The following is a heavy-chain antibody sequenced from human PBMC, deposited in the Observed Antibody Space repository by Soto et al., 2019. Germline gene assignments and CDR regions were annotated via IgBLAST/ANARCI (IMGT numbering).Heavy chain of an antibody. CDR2: ISGSGGST. V-gene: IGHV3-23*01. Sequence: GGSLRLSCAASGFTFSSYAMSWVRQAPGKGLEWVSAISGSGGSTYYADSVKGWFTISRDNSKNTLYLQMNSLRAEDTTVYYCAKDQGEAGTDDAFDIWGQGTMVTVSS. CDR1: GFTFSSYA. D-gene: IGHD6-19*01. J-gene: IGHJ3*02. CDR3: AKDQGEAGTDDAFDI.